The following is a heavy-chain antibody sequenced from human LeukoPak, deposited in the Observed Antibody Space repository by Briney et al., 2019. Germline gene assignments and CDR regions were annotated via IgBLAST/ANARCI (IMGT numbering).Heavy chain of an antibody. V-gene: IGHV1-58*01. D-gene: IGHD1-26*01. CDR2: IVVGNGYT. J-gene: IGHJ4*02. CDR3: AAAGSYYGPDY. CDR1: GSTLTNSA. Sequence: SVKVSCKASGSTLTNSAVQWVRQARGQRLEWIGWIVVGNGYTNYAQKFQERVTITRDMSTGTAYMELSSLRSEDTAVYYCAAAGSYYGPDYWGQGTLVTVSS.